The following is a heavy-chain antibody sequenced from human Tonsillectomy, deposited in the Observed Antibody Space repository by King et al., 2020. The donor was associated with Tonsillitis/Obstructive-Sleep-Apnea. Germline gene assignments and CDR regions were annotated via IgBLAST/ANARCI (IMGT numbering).Heavy chain of an antibody. CDR1: GFTFSSYA. CDR3: ARNKGGEDSSSWYKKLGYYYSYYMDV. D-gene: IGHD6-13*01. CDR2: ISYDGSNK. J-gene: IGHJ6*03. V-gene: IGHV3-30*04. Sequence: QLVQSGGGVVQPGRSLRLSCAASGFTFSSYAMHWVRQAPGKGLEWVAVISYDGSNKYYADSVKGRFTISRDNSKNTVYLQMNSLRAEDTAVYYCARNKGGEDSSSWYKKLGYYYSYYMDVWGKGTTVTVSS.